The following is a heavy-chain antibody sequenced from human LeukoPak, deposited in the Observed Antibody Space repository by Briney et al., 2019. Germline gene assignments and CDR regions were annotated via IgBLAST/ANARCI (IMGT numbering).Heavy chain of an antibody. CDR3: ARDIRRGAGSSSPDAFDI. J-gene: IGHJ3*02. CDR1: GGTFSSYA. CDR2: IIPILGIA. Sequence: GASVKVSCKASGGTFSSYAISWVRQAPGQGLEWMGRIIPILGIANYAQKFQGRVTITADKSTSTAYMELSSLRSEDTAVYYCARDIRRGAGSSSPDAFDIWGQGTMVTVSS. V-gene: IGHV1-69*04. D-gene: IGHD6-6*01.